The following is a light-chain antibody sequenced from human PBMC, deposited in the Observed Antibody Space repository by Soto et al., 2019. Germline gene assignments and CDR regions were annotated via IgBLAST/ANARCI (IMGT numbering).Light chain of an antibody. CDR2: RAS. CDR3: QQYNTWA. Sequence: IQMTQSPSTLSASVGDRVTITCRGSQNTGNWLAWYQQKPGRAPKLLIYRASTLHIGVPSRFSGSGSGTEFTLTISSLQPDDFGTYFCQQYNTWAFGQGTEVEVK. V-gene: IGKV1-5*03. CDR1: QNTGNW. J-gene: IGKJ1*01.